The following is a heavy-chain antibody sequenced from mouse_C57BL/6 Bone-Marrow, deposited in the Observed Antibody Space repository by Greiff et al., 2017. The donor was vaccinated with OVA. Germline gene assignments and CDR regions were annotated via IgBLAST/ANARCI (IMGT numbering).Heavy chain of an antibody. J-gene: IGHJ1*03. CDR1: GFTFSDYY. D-gene: IGHD1-1*01. V-gene: IGHV5-12*01. Sequence: EVQGVESGGGLVQPGGSLKLSCAASGFTFSDYYMYWVRQTPEKRLEWVAYISNGGGSTYYPDTVKGRFTISRDNAKNTLYLQMSRLKSEDTAMYYCARLGDYYGSSYGWYFDVWGTGTTVTVSS. CDR3: ARLGDYYGSSYGWYFDV. CDR2: ISNGGGST.